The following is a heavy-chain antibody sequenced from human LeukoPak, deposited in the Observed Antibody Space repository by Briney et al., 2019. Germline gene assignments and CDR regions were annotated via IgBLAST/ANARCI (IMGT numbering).Heavy chain of an antibody. D-gene: IGHD2-15*01. CDR1: GFTFSSYS. J-gene: IGHJ4*02. Sequence: GGSLRLSCAGSGFTFSSYSMNWVRQAPGKGLEWVSYISSTTGTIYYADSVKGRFTISRDNAKNSLYLQMTSLRDEDTAVYYCARVRPGWYFDYWGQGTLVTVSS. V-gene: IGHV3-48*02. CDR2: ISSTTGTI. CDR3: ARVRPGWYFDY.